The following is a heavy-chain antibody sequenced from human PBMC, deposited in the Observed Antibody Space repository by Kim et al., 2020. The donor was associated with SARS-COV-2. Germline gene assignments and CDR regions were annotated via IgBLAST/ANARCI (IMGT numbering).Heavy chain of an antibody. CDR3: ARDWATVISQGAFDI. V-gene: IGHV1-18*01. CDR1: GYTFTSYG. CDR2: ISAYNGNT. J-gene: IGHJ3*02. D-gene: IGHD4-17*01. Sequence: ASVKVSCKASGYTFTSYGISWVRQAPGQGLEWMGWISAYNGNTNYAQKLQGRVTMTTDTSTSTAYMELRSLRSDDTAVYYCARDWATVISQGAFDIWGQGTMVTVSS.